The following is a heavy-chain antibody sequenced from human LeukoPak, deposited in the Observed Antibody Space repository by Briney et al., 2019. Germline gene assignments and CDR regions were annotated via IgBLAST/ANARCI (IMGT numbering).Heavy chain of an antibody. V-gene: IGHV4-34*01. Sequence: PSETLSLTCAVYGGSFSGYYWSWIRQPPGKGLEWIGEINHSGSTNYNPSLKSRVTISVDTSKNQFSLKLSSVTAADTAVYYCAREGVTRAVMADAYWGQGTLVTVSS. D-gene: IGHD3-10*01. CDR3: AREGVTRAVMADAY. J-gene: IGHJ4*02. CDR1: GGSFSGYY. CDR2: INHSGST.